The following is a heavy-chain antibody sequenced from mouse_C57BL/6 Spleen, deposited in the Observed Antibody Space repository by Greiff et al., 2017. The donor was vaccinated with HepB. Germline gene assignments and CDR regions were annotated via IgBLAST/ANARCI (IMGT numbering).Heavy chain of an antibody. V-gene: IGHV1-50*01. Sequence: QVQLQQSGAELVKPGASVKLSCKASGYTFTSYWMQWVKQRPGQGLEWIGEIDPSDSYTNYNQKFKGKATLTVDTSSSTAYMQLSSLTSEDSAVYYCARRHYYGSSYGFAYWGQGTLVTVSA. CDR3: ARRHYYGSSYGFAY. D-gene: IGHD1-1*01. CDR2: IDPSDSYT. J-gene: IGHJ3*01. CDR1: GYTFTSYW.